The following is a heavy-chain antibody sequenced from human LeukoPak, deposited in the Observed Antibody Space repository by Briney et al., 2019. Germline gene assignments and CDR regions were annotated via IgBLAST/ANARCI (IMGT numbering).Heavy chain of an antibody. CDR2: ILYDGSDK. CDR3: VRGRHYYDSSGYLDY. V-gene: IGHV3-30-3*01. Sequence: GRSRRLACAASAFTFSDYAMHWVRQAAGKVLEWVALILYDGSDKYYAGSVKGRFTISRDNSKNTLYLQMNSLRTEDTTVYYCVRGRHYYDSSGYLDYWGQGTLGTVSA. CDR1: AFTFSDYA. J-gene: IGHJ4*02. D-gene: IGHD3-22*01.